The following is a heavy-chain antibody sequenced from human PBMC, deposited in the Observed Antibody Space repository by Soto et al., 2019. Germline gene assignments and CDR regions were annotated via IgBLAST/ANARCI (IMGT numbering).Heavy chain of an antibody. CDR2: ISGSGST. CDR3: STEVQPVVRREYDY. CDR1: GFTFSSCT. Sequence: EVQLVESGGGLVKPGGSLRLSYAVSGFTFSSCTMNWVRQAPGKGLEWVSSISGSGSTYYADSVKGRFTVSRDNAKNSLYLQMSSLRAEDTAVYYCSTEVQPVVRREYDYWGQGTLVTVSS. J-gene: IGHJ4*02. V-gene: IGHV3-21*01. D-gene: IGHD1-1*01.